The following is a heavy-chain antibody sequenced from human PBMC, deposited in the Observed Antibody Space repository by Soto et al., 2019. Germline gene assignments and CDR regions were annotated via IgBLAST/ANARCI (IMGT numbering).Heavy chain of an antibody. J-gene: IGHJ6*03. CDR3: AKLSVSRYSYYYYYYMDV. Sequence: GGSLRLSCAASGFTFSSYAMSWVRQAPGKGLEWVSAISGSGGSTYYADSVKGRFTISRDNSKNTLYLQMNSLRAEDTAVYYCAKLSVSRYSYYYYYYMDVWGKGTTVTVSS. V-gene: IGHV3-23*01. CDR1: GFTFSSYA. D-gene: IGHD5-18*01. CDR2: ISGSGGST.